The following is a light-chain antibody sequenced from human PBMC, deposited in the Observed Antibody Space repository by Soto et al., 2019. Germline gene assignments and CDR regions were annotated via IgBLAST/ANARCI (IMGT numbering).Light chain of an antibody. J-gene: IGKJ1*01. Sequence: DIQMTQSPSSLSASVGDRVTITCRASQSIDNYCNWYQQKPGQVPKLLIYAASSLQSGAPSRFSGSGSGTDFTLTISSLQPEDVGTYYCQQSYTERTFGQGTKVDIK. CDR1: QSIDNY. V-gene: IGKV1-39*01. CDR3: QQSYTERT. CDR2: AAS.